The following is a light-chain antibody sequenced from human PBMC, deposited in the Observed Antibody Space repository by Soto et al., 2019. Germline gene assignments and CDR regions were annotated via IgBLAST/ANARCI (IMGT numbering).Light chain of an antibody. V-gene: IGKV3-11*01. Sequence: EIVFTQSPATLCLAPRERATLSCRASQSVSSYLAWYQQKPGQAPRLLIYDASNRATGIPARFSGSGSGTDFTLTISSLEPEDFAVYYCQQRSNWLTFGGGTKVDI. CDR3: QQRSNWLT. J-gene: IGKJ4*01. CDR2: DAS. CDR1: QSVSSY.